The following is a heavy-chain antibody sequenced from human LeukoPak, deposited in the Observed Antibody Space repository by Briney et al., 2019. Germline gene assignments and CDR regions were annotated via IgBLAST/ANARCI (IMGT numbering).Heavy chain of an antibody. CDR3: VREARGYHYTYFDY. D-gene: IGHD5-18*01. Sequence: GGSLRLSCTASGFALGSHDMHWVRQTTGEGLEWVAAIASGFQTFYAGSVKGRFTVSREDAKNSLYLQMNSLRAGDTAVYYCVREARGYHYTYFDYWGQGTLVTVSS. J-gene: IGHJ4*02. CDR1: GFALGSHD. CDR2: IASGFQT. V-gene: IGHV3-13*01.